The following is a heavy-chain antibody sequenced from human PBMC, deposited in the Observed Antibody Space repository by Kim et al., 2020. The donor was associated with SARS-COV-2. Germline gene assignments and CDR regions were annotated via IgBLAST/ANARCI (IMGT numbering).Heavy chain of an antibody. V-gene: IGHV4-39*01. Sequence: SETLSLTCTVSGGSITSISFYWGWIRQTPGEKMEWIGSMYHTGSSYYNPSLKSRVTISVDTSKNQFFLNVRSVTAADTAVYYCARSWFGGVSPGCFDPWG. J-gene: IGHJ5*02. D-gene: IGHD3-10*01. CDR2: MYHTGSS. CDR1: GGSITSISFY. CDR3: ARSWFGGVSPGCFDP.